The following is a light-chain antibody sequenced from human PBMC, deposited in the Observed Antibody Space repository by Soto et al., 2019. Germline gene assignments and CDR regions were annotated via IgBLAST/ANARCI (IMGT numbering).Light chain of an antibody. CDR1: KNDIGVYDF. J-gene: IGLJ1*01. CDR3: SSYRNTDTLV. V-gene: IGLV2-14*01. Sequence: QSVLTQPPSASGSPGQSVTISCTGTKNDIGVYDFVSWYQHHPGKAPRLIIYEVVQRPSGGSDRFSGSKSGNTASLTISGLQAEDEADYYCSSYRNTDTLVFGTGTKLTVL. CDR2: EVV.